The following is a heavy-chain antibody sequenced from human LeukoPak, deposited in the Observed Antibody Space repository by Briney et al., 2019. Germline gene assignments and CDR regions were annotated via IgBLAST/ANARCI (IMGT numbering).Heavy chain of an antibody. CDR2: LTGSGATT. V-gene: IGHV3-23*01. Sequence: GGSLRLSCAASGFTFSSYAMSWVRQAPGKGLEWVSALTGSGATTNYADSVKGRFTISRDNSKNTLFLQMNSLRAEDTAVYYCAKEDIVSTMGNFVYWGQGTLVTVSS. CDR1: GFTFSSYA. D-gene: IGHD5/OR15-5a*01. CDR3: AKEDIVSTMGNFVY. J-gene: IGHJ4*02.